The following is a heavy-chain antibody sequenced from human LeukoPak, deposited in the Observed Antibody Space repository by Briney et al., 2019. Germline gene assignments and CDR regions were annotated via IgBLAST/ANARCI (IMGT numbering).Heavy chain of an antibody. CDR2: IYYSGST. D-gene: IGHD4-17*01. Sequence: SETLSLTCTVSGGSISSYYWSWIRHPPGNGLEWIGYIYYSGSTNYNPSLKSRVTISVDTSKNQFSLKLSSVTAAETAVYYCATVTSHYYFDYWGQGTLVTVSS. CDR1: GGSISSYY. J-gene: IGHJ4*02. CDR3: ATVTSHYYFDY. V-gene: IGHV4-59*01.